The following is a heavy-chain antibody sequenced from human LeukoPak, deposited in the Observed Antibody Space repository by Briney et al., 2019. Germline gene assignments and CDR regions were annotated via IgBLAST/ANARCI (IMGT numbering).Heavy chain of an antibody. V-gene: IGHV3-30-3*01. D-gene: IGHD3-22*01. CDR2: ISYDGSNK. J-gene: IGHJ4*02. CDR3: ARGRNARGYYYDSSGYYSAPLQY. CDR1: GFTFSSYA. Sequence: PGGSLRLSCAASGFTFSSYAMHWVRQAPGKGLEWVAVISYDGSNKYYADSVKGRFTISRDNSKNTLYLQMNSLRAEDTAVYYCARGRNARGYYYDSSGYYSAPLQYWGQGTLVTVSS.